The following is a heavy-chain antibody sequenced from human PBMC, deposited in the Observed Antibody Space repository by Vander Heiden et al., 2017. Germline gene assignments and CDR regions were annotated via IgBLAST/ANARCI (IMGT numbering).Heavy chain of an antibody. CDR3: ARTPNQNYDSPLDP. V-gene: IGHV4-39*01. J-gene: IGHJ5*02. CDR1: GGSISSSSYY. CDR2: IYYSGST. D-gene: IGHD3-22*01. Sequence: QLQLQESGPGLVKPSETLSLTCTVSGGSISSSSYYWGWIRQPPGKGLEWIGSIYYSGSTYYNPSLKSRVTISVDTSKNQFSLKLSSVTAADTAVYYCARTPNQNYDSPLDPWGHGSLVTVSS.